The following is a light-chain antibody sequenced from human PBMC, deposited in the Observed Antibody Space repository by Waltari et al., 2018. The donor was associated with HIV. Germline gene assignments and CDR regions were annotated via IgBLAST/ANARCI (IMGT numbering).Light chain of an antibody. CDR3: ASWDDRLNGHV. Sequence: QSGLTQPPSVSGTPGQCLTVPCSGNTSNIGSNFVFWYRQLPGTAPSLLIYSNGQRPSGVAGRFSGSRSGASASLVILGLQVEDEADYYCASWDDRLNGHVFGTGTTVSV. CDR2: SNG. J-gene: IGLJ1*01. CDR1: TSNIGSNF. V-gene: IGLV1-47*01.